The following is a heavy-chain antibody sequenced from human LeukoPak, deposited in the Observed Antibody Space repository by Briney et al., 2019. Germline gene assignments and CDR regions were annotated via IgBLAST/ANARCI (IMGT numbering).Heavy chain of an antibody. CDR3: ARASTSCYACDAFDI. J-gene: IGHJ3*02. Sequence: ASVKVSCKASGGTFSSYAISWVRQAPGQGLEWMGGIIPIFGTANYAQKFQGRVTITADESTSTAYMELSSLRYEDTAVYYCARASTSCYACDAFDIWGQGTMVTVSS. CDR2: IIPIFGTA. D-gene: IGHD2-2*01. V-gene: IGHV1-69*13. CDR1: GGTFSSYA.